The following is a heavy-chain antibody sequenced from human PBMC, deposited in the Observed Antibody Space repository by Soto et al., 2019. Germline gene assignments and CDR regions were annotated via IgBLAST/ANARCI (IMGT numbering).Heavy chain of an antibody. CDR2: ISDSGDST. CDR1: GFTFSSHP. CDR3: AKVFSNGINPQRGLFDF. Sequence: GGSLRLSCAAFGFTFSSHPMGWVRQAPGKGLEWVSIISDSGDSTHYADSVKGRFTISRDNSRNTLYLQMNRLRAEDTAIYNCAKVFSNGINPQRGLFDFWGQGNLVTVSS. V-gene: IGHV3-23*01. D-gene: IGHD1-1*01. J-gene: IGHJ4*02.